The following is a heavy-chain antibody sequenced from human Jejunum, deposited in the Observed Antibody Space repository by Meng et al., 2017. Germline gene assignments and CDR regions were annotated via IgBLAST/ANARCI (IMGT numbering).Heavy chain of an antibody. J-gene: IGHJ6*02. V-gene: IGHV3-9*01. D-gene: IGHD4-23*01. CDR3: AKPSTGGMFLNGLDV. CDR1: GFDFHDHA. CDR2: INFNSGAI. Sequence: SLKISCVGSGFDFHDHAMHWVRQAPGKGLEWVSGINFNSGAIGYADSVKGRFTISRDNAGSSLYLQMNSLKVEDTALYSCAKPSTGGMFLNGLDVWGQGTTVTVSS.